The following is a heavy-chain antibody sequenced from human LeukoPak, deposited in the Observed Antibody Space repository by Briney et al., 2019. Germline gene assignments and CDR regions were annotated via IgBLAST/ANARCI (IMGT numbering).Heavy chain of an antibody. Sequence: GGSLRLSCAASGFTFDDYAMHWVRQAPGKGLEWVSGISWNSNSIGYADSVKGRFTISRDNAKNSLYLQMNSLRAEDTALYYCAKGDINMVRGLNDYWGRGTLVTVSS. CDR2: ISWNSNSI. D-gene: IGHD3-10*01. CDR1: GFTFDDYA. V-gene: IGHV3-9*01. J-gene: IGHJ4*02. CDR3: AKGDINMVRGLNDY.